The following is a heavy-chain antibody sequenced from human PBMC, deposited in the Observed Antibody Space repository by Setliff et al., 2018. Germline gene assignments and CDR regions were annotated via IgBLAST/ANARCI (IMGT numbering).Heavy chain of an antibody. CDR2: IYYSGST. V-gene: IGHV4-39*01. CDR3: ARHKSNGSGSYPSLYMDV. D-gene: IGHD3-10*01. Sequence: PSETLSLTCRVSGGSISSGNYYWGLIRQPPGKGLEWVATIYYSGSTYSNPSLKSRLIISVDAPDNQFYVKLSSVTAADTAVYYCARHKSNGSGSYPSLYMDVWGKGIMVTVSS. CDR1: GGSISSGNYY. J-gene: IGHJ6*03.